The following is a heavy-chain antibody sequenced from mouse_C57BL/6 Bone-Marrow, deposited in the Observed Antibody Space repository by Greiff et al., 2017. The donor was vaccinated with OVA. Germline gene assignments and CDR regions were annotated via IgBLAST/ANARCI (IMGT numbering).Heavy chain of an antibody. CDR3: ARHPLYYYGSSYPFAY. CDR2: ISSGGSYT. Sequence: DVKLVESGGDLVKPGGSLKLSCAASGFTFSSYGMSWVRQTPDKRLEWVATISSGGSYTYYPDSVKGRFTISRDNAKNTLYLQMSSLKSEDTAMYYCARHPLYYYGSSYPFAYWGQGTLVTVSA. J-gene: IGHJ3*01. CDR1: GFTFSSYG. V-gene: IGHV5-6*02. D-gene: IGHD1-1*01.